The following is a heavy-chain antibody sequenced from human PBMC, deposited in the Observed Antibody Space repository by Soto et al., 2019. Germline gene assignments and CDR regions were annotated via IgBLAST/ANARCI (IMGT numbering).Heavy chain of an antibody. CDR3: AQGLGNYWAFDY. V-gene: IGHV3-30*18. CDR1: GFSFSTYG. CDR2: ISNDGSNK. J-gene: IGHJ4*02. D-gene: IGHD1-7*01. Sequence: QVHLVESGGGVVQPGRSLRLSCAASGFSFSTYGMHWVRQAPGKGLEWVAVISNDGSNKYYADSVKGRFTISRDNSKNTLYLQMNSLRADDTAVSYCAQGLGNYWAFDYWGQGPLVTVSS.